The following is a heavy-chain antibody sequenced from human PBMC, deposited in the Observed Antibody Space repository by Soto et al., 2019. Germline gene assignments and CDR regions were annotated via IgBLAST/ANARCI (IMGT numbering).Heavy chain of an antibody. CDR2: IYYSGST. V-gene: IGHV4-31*03. Sequence: SETLSLTCTVSGGSISSGGYYWSWIRQHPGKGLEWIGYIYYSGSTYYNPSLKSRVTISVDTSKNQFSLKLSSVTAADTAVYYCARDLVVVAATHGGGYYYYMDVWGKGTTVTVSS. D-gene: IGHD2-15*01. CDR3: ARDLVVVAATHGGGYYYYMDV. J-gene: IGHJ6*03. CDR1: GGSISSGGYY.